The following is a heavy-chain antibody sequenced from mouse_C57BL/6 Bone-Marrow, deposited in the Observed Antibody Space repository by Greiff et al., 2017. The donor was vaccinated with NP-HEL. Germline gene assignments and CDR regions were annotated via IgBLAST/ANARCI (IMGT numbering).Heavy chain of an antibody. J-gene: IGHJ2*01. V-gene: IGHV1-63*01. D-gene: IGHD2-1*01. CDR1: GYTFTNYW. Sequence: VKLMESGAELVRPGTSVKMSCKASGYTFTNYWIGWAKQRPGHGLEWIGDIYPGGGYTNYNEKFKGKATLTADKSSSTAYMQFSSLTSEDSASYYCARGDYGNYFDYWGQGTTLTVSS. CDR3: ARGDYGNYFDY. CDR2: IYPGGGYT.